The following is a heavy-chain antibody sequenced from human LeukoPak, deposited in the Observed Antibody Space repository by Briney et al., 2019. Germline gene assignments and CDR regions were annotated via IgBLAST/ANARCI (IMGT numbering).Heavy chain of an antibody. J-gene: IGHJ3*02. CDR1: GFSLSDYW. D-gene: IGHD5-12*01. Sequence: GGSLRLSCAASGFSLSDYWMSWVRQAPGKGLEWVANIKQDGSEKYYVDSVKGRFTISRDNAKNSLYLQMNSLRAEDTAVYYCARVVGGYSGYDSDGFDIWGQGTMVTVSS. V-gene: IGHV3-7*01. CDR3: ARVVGGYSGYDSDGFDI. CDR2: IKQDGSEK.